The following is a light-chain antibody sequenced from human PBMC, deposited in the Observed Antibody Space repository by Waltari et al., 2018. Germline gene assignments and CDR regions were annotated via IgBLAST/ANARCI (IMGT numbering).Light chain of an antibody. Sequence: QSALTQSPSASGAPGQKVSISCSGPSSNIGRNPVDWYHQPPGTAPKLLLFGTNQRPSGVPDRFSVSKSGSSASLAISGLQSEDEADYYCAAWDDSLDAYVFGTGTKVSVL. CDR1: SSNIGRNP. CDR2: GTN. J-gene: IGLJ1*01. V-gene: IGLV1-44*01. CDR3: AAWDDSLDAYV.